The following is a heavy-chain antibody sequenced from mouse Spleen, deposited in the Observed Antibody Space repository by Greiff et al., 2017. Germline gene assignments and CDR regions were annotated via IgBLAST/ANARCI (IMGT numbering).Heavy chain of an antibody. CDR2: IDPSDSET. D-gene: IGHD2-1*01. CDR1: GYTFTSYW. J-gene: IGHJ4*01. CDR3: ARDGVYGNPYYYAMDY. V-gene: IGHV1-52*01. Sequence: VKLQQPGAELVRPGSSVKLSCMASGYTFTSYWMHWVKQRPIQGLEWIGNIDPSDSETHYNQKFKDKATLTVDKSSSTAYMQLSSLTSEDSAVYYCARDGVYGNPYYYAMDYWGQGTSVTVSS.